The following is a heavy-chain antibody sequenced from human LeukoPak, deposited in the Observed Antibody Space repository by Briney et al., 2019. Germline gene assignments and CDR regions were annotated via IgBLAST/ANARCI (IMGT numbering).Heavy chain of an antibody. Sequence: GGSLRLSCAASGFTFSNYAMHWVRQAPGKGPEWVALISNDGRNKNYADSVKGRFTISRDNAKNSLYLQMNSLRAEDTAVYYCAELGITMIGGVWGKGTTVTISS. CDR2: ISNDGRNK. V-gene: IGHV3-30*04. CDR3: AELGITMIGGV. J-gene: IGHJ6*04. D-gene: IGHD3-10*02. CDR1: GFTFSNYA.